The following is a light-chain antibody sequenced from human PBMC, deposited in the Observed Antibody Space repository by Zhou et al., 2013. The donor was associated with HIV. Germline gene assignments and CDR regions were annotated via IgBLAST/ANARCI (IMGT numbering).Light chain of an antibody. CDR3: LQDYNYPRT. CDR2: GAS. CDR1: QGISNF. J-gene: IGKJ1*01. V-gene: IGKV1-27*01. Sequence: IWMTQSPSLLSASTGDRVTITCRASQGISNFLAWYQQKPGKVPKLVIFGASTLQSGVPSRFSGSGSGTDFTLTISGLQPEDFATYYCLQDYNYPRTFGQGTEVEVK.